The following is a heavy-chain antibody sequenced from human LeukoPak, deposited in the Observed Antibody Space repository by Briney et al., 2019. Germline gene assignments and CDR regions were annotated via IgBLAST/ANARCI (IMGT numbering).Heavy chain of an antibody. V-gene: IGHV3-20*04. CDR2: INWNGGST. D-gene: IGHD4-17*01. Sequence: GGSLRLSCAASGFTFDDYGMSWVRQAPGKGLEWVSGINWNGGSTGYADSVKGRFTISRDNAKNSLYLQMNSLRAEDTAVYYCAIYGVSSPFDYWGQGTLVTVSS. CDR3: AIYGVSSPFDY. CDR1: GFTFDDYG. J-gene: IGHJ4*02.